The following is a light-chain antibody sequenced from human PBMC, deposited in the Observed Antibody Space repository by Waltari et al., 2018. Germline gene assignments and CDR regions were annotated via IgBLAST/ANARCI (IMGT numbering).Light chain of an antibody. CDR3: LQYNDYPFT. V-gene: IGKV1-17*03. J-gene: IGKJ4*01. CDR1: QGINNY. CDR2: YTS. Sequence: DIQMTQSPSAMSASVGDRVPTTCRASQGINNYLAWFQQEPGKVPKRLVYYTSSLQSGVPSRFSGSGSGTEFTLTISSLQPEDFATYYCLQYNDYPFTFGGGTKVEIK.